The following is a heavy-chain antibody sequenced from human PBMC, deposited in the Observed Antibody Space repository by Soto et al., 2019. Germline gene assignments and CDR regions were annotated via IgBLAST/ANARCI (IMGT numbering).Heavy chain of an antibody. CDR1: GFTFDDYG. J-gene: IGHJ4*02. Sequence: PGGSLRLSCGASGFTFDDYGMSWVRQAPGKGLEWVSGINWNGGSTGYADSVKGRFTISRDNAKNSLYLQMNSLRAEDTALYYCARDLSGYVPFDYWGQGTLVTVSS. V-gene: IGHV3-20*04. CDR3: ARDLSGYVPFDY. CDR2: INWNGGST. D-gene: IGHD5-12*01.